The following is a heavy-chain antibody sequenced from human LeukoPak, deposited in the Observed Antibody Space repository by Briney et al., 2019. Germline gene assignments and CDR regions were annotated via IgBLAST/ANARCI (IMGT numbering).Heavy chain of an antibody. CDR1: GFTFRSYA. CDR2: ISDTGGSA. D-gene: IGHD6-13*01. CDR3: AKTYGNSWFPFDP. J-gene: IGHJ5*02. V-gene: IGHV3-23*01. Sequence: GGSLRLSCAASGFTFRSYAMNWVRQAPGKGLEWVSAISDTGGSAYYADSVKGRFTISRDNSKNTLYLQINSLRAEDTAVYYCAKTYGNSWFPFDPWGQGTLVTVSS.